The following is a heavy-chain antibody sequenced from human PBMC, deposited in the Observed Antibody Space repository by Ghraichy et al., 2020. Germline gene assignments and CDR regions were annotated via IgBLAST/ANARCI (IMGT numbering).Heavy chain of an antibody. V-gene: IGHV4-34*01. J-gene: IGHJ4*02. CDR1: GGSFRGYF. CDR2: INHSGRT. Sequence: SETLSLTCSVSGGSFRGYFWAWIRQPPGGGLEWIGEINHSGRTNYNPSLKSRVTISLDPSMKQLSLNLTSVTAADTAVYYCARDVQHFDYWGQGILVSVSS. CDR3: ARDVQHFDY. D-gene: IGHD5-18*01.